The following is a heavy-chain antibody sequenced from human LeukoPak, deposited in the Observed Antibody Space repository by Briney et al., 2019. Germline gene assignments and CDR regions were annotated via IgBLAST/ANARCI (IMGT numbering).Heavy chain of an antibody. Sequence: ASVKVSCKASGYTFTGYYMHWVRQAPGQGLEWRGWINPNSGGTNYAQKFQGRVTMTRDTSISTAYMELSRLRSDDTAVYYCARVDVTMVRGVSNWFDPWGQGTLVTVSS. V-gene: IGHV1-2*02. J-gene: IGHJ5*02. CDR2: INPNSGGT. CDR1: GYTFTGYY. CDR3: ARVDVTMVRGVSNWFDP. D-gene: IGHD3-10*01.